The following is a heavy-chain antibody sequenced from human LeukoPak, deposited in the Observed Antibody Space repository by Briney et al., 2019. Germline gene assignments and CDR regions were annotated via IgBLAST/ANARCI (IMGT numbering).Heavy chain of an antibody. J-gene: IGHJ4*02. D-gene: IGHD6-19*01. Sequence: GSSVKVSCKASGGTFSSYAISWVRQAPGQGLEWMGRIIPILGIANYAQKFQGRVTITADKSTSTAYMELSSLRSEDTAVYYCARGEHSSGWYQVSYWGQGTLVTVSS. CDR2: IIPILGIA. CDR3: ARGEHSSGWYQVSY. CDR1: GGTFSSYA. V-gene: IGHV1-69*04.